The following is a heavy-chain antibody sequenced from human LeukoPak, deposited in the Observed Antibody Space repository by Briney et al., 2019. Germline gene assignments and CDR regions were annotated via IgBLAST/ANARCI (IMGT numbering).Heavy chain of an antibody. Sequence: GASVKVSCKASGYTFTGYYMHWVRQAPGQGLEWMGWINPNSGGTNYAQKFQGRVTMTRDTSISTAYMELSRLRSDDTAVYYCARGVLGISSSWYVYWGEGTLVTVSS. CDR3: ARGVLGISSSWYVY. J-gene: IGHJ4*02. CDR1: GYTFTGYY. CDR2: INPNSGGT. D-gene: IGHD6-13*01. V-gene: IGHV1-2*02.